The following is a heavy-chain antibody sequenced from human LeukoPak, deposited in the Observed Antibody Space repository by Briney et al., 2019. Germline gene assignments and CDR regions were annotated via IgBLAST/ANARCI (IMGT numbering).Heavy chain of an antibody. CDR1: GFTFSSYA. D-gene: IGHD2-2*02. V-gene: IGHV3-30*04. CDR3: ARAPTSSYKGNYDY. J-gene: IGHJ4*02. CDR2: MSYDGRNE. Sequence: GGSLRLSCAGSGFTFSSYAMHWVRQAPGKGLEWVAFMSYDGRNEYYGDSVKGRFTISRDNSKNTLYLQTNFLRADDTAVYFCARAPTSSYKGNYDYWGQGTLVTVSS.